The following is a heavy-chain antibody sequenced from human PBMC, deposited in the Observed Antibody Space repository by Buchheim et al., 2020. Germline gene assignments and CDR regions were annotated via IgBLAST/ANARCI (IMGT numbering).Heavy chain of an antibody. J-gene: IGHJ5*02. CDR2: INPNSGGT. CDR1: GYTFTGYY. Sequence: QVQLVQSGAEVKKPGASVKVSCKASGYTFTGYYMHWVRQAPGQGLEWMGWINPNSGGTNYAQKFQGWVTMTRDTSISTAYMELSRLRSDDTAVYYCARGPYPYYYDSSGYYGLADLNWFDPWGQGTL. D-gene: IGHD3-22*01. CDR3: ARGPYPYYYDSSGYYGLADLNWFDP. V-gene: IGHV1-2*04.